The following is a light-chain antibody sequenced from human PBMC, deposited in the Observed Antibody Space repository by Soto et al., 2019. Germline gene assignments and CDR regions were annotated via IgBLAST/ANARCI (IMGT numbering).Light chain of an antibody. CDR1: SSNIGAGYD. Sequence: QSVLTQPPSVSGAPGQRVTIPCTGSSSNIGAGYDVHWYQQLPGTAPKLLIYGNSNRPSGVPDRFSGSKSGTSASLAITGLQAEDEADYYCQSYDSSLSGAVFGGGTQLTV. CDR3: QSYDSSLSGAV. CDR2: GNS. V-gene: IGLV1-40*01. J-gene: IGLJ7*01.